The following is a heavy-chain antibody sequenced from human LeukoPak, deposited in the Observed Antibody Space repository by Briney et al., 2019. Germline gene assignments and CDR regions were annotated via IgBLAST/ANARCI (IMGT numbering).Heavy chain of an antibody. CDR1: GGSISSGGYY. J-gene: IGHJ5*02. V-gene: IGHV4-31*03. Sequence: SQTLSLTCTVSGGSISSGGYYWSWIRQHPGKGLEWIGYIYYSGSTYYNPSLKSRVTISVDTSKNQFSLKLSSVTAADTAVYYCARAQEVVVGAATPWFDPWGQGTLVTVSS. D-gene: IGHD2-15*01. CDR2: IYYSGST. CDR3: ARAQEVVVGAATPWFDP.